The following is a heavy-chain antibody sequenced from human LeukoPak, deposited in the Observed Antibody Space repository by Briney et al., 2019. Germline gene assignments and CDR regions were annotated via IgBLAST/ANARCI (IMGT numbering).Heavy chain of an antibody. J-gene: IGHJ4*02. D-gene: IGHD4-17*01. CDR2: ISGSGGST. CDR1: GFTFSSYA. Sequence: GGSLRLSCAASGFTFSSYAMSWVRQAPGKGLEWVSAISGSGGSTYYADSVKGRFTTSRDNSKNTLYLQMNSLRAEDTAVYYCAKDSKFFNDYGDPYYFDYWGQGTLVTVSS. CDR3: AKDSKFFNDYGDPYYFDY. V-gene: IGHV3-23*01.